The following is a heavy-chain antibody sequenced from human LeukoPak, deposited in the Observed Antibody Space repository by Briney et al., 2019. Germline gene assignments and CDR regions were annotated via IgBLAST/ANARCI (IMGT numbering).Heavy chain of an antibody. CDR2: ISAYNGNT. CDR1: GYTFTSYG. D-gene: IGHD5-12*01. Sequence: ASVKVSCKASGYTFTSYGISWVRQAPGQGLEWMGWISAYNGNTNYAQKLQGRVTMTTDTSTSTAYMELRSLRSDDTAVYYCARSGGYERRDSYYYMDVWGKGTTVTISS. V-gene: IGHV1-18*01. CDR3: ARSGGYERRDSYYYMDV. J-gene: IGHJ6*03.